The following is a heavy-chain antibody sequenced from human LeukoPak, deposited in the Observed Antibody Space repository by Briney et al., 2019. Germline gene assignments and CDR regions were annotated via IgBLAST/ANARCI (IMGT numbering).Heavy chain of an antibody. CDR3: ARDPGVGSFDY. V-gene: IGHV3-33*08. CDR1: GFTFSSYC. CDR2: IWYDGSKK. Sequence: GGSLRLSCAASGFTFSSYCMRGVRQAPGRGVEGLAGIWYDGSKKYYADSAKGRFTISRDHSKNTLYLQMNSLRAEDTAVYYCARDPGVGSFDYWGQGTLVTVSS. D-gene: IGHD2-15*01. J-gene: IGHJ4*02.